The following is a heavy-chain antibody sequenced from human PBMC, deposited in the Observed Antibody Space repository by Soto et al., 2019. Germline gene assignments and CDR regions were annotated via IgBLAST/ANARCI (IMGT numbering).Heavy chain of an antibody. D-gene: IGHD2-15*01. CDR1: GFTFSSDA. V-gene: IGHV3-23*01. CDR3: AKVPKYCSGGSCYSGQMFDY. Sequence: GRSLRLSCAASGFTFSSDAMSWVRQAPGKGLEWVSAISGSGGSTYYADSVKGRCTISRDNFKNTLNLKMNSLRAEGMAVYYCAKVPKYCSGGSCYSGQMFDYWGQGTLVTVSS. J-gene: IGHJ4*02. CDR2: ISGSGGST.